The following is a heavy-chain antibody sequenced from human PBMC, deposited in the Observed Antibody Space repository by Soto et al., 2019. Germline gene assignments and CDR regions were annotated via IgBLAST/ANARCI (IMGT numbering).Heavy chain of an antibody. CDR2: ISGSGDDT. V-gene: IGHV3-23*01. Sequence: EVQLLESGGGLVPPWGSLRLSCAASGFTFSSYAMSWVRQAPGKGLEWVSAISGSGDDTDYADSVKGRFTISRDNSKNTLYLRVSSLRVEDTAVYYCASSPLYYDSSGYISDYWGQGTLVTVSS. CDR3: ASSPLYYDSSGYISDY. J-gene: IGHJ4*02. D-gene: IGHD3-22*01. CDR1: GFTFSSYA.